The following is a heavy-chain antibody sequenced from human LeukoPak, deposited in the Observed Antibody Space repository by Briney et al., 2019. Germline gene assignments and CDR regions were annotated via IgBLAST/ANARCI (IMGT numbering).Heavy chain of an antibody. V-gene: IGHV1-2*02. J-gene: IGHJ3*02. CDR2: INPNSGGT. Sequence: GASVKVSCKASGYTFTGYYMHWVRQAPGQGLEWMGWINPNSGGTNYAQKFQGRVTMTRDTSISTAYMELSRLRSDDTAVYYCARARVLLWFGESYAFDIWGQGTMVTVSS. D-gene: IGHD3-10*01. CDR1: GYTFTGYY. CDR3: ARARVLLWFGESYAFDI.